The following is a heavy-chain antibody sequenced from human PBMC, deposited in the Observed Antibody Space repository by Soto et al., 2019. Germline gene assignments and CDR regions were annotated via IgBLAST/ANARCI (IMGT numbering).Heavy chain of an antibody. CDR3: ARRHIAAAAPDFDY. D-gene: IGHD6-13*01. Sequence: SETLSLTCTVSGGSISSSDFYWGWLRQTPGKGLELIGNLYHSGSTNYNPSLKSRVTISVDTSKNQFSLKLSSVTAADTAVYYCARRHIAAAAPDFDYWGQGTLVTVSS. CDR1: GGSISSSDFY. V-gene: IGHV4-39*01. CDR2: LYHSGST. J-gene: IGHJ4*02.